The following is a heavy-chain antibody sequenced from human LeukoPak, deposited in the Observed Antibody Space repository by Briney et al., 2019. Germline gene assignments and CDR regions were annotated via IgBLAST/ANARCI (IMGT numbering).Heavy chain of an antibody. D-gene: IGHD6-13*01. V-gene: IGHV1-18*01. CDR3: ARFSPYSSSWSRFFDC. CDR1: GYTFTSYG. J-gene: IGHJ4*02. CDR2: ISAYNGNT. Sequence: ASVKVSCKASGYTFTSYGISWVRQDPGQGLEGMGWISAYNGNTNYAQKLQGRVTMTTDTYTSTAYMELRSLRSDDTAVYYCARFSPYSSSWSRFFDCWGQGTLATVSS.